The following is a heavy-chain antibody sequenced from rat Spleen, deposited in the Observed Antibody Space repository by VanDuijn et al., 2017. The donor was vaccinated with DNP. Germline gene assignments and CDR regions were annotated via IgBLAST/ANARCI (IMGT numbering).Heavy chain of an antibody. D-gene: IGHD1-11*01. J-gene: IGHJ2*01. V-gene: IGHV5-25*01. CDR2: ISYDGGST. Sequence: EVQLVESGGGLVQPGRSMKLSCAASGFTFSDYYMAWVRQAPTKGLEWVASISYDGGSTYYRDSVKGRFTISRDNSKSTLYLQMDSLRSEDTATYYCARRGNYFDYWGQGVMVTVSS. CDR1: GFTFSDYY. CDR3: ARRGNYFDY.